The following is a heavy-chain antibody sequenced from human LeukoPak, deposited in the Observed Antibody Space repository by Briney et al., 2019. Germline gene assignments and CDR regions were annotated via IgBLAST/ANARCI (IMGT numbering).Heavy chain of an antibody. D-gene: IGHD6-19*01. Sequence: PGGSLTLSCAASGFIFSGSDIHWVRQASGKGLEWVGRITTKPSNYATAYAASVKGRFTISRDDSEDTAYLQMSSLKTEDTAVYFCTTYRSGHYWGQGTLVTVSS. CDR1: GFIFSGSD. J-gene: IGHJ4*02. CDR3: TTYRSGHY. V-gene: IGHV3-73*01. CDR2: ITTKPSNYAT.